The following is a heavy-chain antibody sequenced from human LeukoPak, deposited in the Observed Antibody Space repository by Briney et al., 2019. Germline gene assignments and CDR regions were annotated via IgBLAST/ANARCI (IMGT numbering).Heavy chain of an antibody. V-gene: IGHV4-34*09. J-gene: IGHJ4*02. CDR3: ARGVTIFGVVIQYYFDY. D-gene: IGHD3-3*01. Sequence: SETLSLTCAVHGGSFSGYYWSWIRQPPAKGLEWIGYIYYSGSTYYNPSLKSRVTISVDTSKNQFSLKLSSVTAADTAVYYCARGVTIFGVVIQYYFDYWGQGTLVTVSS. CDR1: GGSFSGYY. CDR2: IYYSGST.